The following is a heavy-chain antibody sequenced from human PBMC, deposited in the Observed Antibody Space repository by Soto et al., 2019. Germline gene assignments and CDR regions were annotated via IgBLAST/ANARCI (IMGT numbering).Heavy chain of an antibody. D-gene: IGHD3-16*01. CDR3: ARGGPDLATIGSFDY. CDR1: GGSISSGDYY. J-gene: IGHJ4*02. CDR2: IYHSGNT. V-gene: IGHV4-30-4*02. Sequence: PSETLSLTCTVSGGSISSGDYYWSWIRQPPGKGLEWIGSIYHSGNTYYNPSLKSRVSISLDTSKNHFSLELSSLTSEDTAVYYCARGGPDLATIGSFDYWGQGTLVTVSS.